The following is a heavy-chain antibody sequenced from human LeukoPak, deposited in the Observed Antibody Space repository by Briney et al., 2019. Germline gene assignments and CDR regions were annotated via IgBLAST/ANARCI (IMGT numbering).Heavy chain of an antibody. Sequence: SGGSLRLSCAASGFTFSSYWMSWVRQAPGKGLEWVANIEPDGSEKYYVDSVKGRFTISRDNAKNSLYLQMNRLRADDTAVYYCVPHAGTVGYWGQGTLVTVSS. D-gene: IGHD1-26*01. CDR2: IEPDGSEK. J-gene: IGHJ4*02. V-gene: IGHV3-7*02. CDR3: VPHAGTVGY. CDR1: GFTFSSYW.